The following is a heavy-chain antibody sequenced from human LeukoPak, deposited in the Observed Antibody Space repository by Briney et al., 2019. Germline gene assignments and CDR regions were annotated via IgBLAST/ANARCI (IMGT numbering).Heavy chain of an antibody. CDR2: INGSGGST. J-gene: IGHJ6*03. CDR1: GFTFSNYG. D-gene: IGHD6-13*01. V-gene: IGHV3-23*01. CDR3: AKDTSSSWGWRGLYYYYMDV. Sequence: GGSLRLSCAASGFTFSNYGMNWVRQAPGKGLEWVSGINGSGGSTYSADSVKGRFIISRDNSKNTLYLQMNSLRAEDTAVYYCAKDTSSSWGWRGLYYYYMDVWGKGTTVTISS.